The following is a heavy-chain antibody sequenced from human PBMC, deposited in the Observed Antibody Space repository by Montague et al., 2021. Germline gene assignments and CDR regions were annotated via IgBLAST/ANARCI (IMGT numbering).Heavy chain of an antibody. J-gene: IGHJ5*02. D-gene: IGHD6-25*01. CDR3: APLRGLPAP. CDR1: GGSIRSSIYD. CDR2: HNYSGSY. V-gene: IGHV4-39*01. Sequence: SETLSLTCTVSGGSIRSSIYDWARLRPPPGLGLVWDGSHNYSGSYYSNTTIRNRVIMSADTSKNQFSLNLTSVAAADTALYYSAPLRGLPAPWGQGTLVTVSP.